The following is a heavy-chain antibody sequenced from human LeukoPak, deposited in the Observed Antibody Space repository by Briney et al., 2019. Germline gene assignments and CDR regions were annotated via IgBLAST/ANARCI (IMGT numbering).Heavy chain of an antibody. V-gene: IGHV4-31*03. CDR3: AREGGLRRGYRGPFDY. Sequence: PSETLSLTCTVSGGSISSGGYYWSWIRQHPGKGLEWIGYIYYSGSTYYNPSLKSRVTISVDTSKNQFSLKLSSVTAAGTAVYYCAREGGLRRGYRGPFDYWGQGTLVTVSS. CDR1: GGSISSGGYY. J-gene: IGHJ4*02. D-gene: IGHD5-12*01. CDR2: IYYSGST.